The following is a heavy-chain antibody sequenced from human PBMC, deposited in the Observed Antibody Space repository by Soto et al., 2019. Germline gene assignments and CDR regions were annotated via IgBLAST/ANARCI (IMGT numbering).Heavy chain of an antibody. D-gene: IGHD6-19*01. Sequence: SETLSLTCTVSGGSISSYYWGWIRLSPGKGLEWLGSIYYSGTTHYNPSLKSRVSLSVDTSNMQFSLNLASVTAADTAVYFCVRQPNRPMAGDDWGQGALVTVSS. J-gene: IGHJ4*02. CDR3: VRQPNRPMAGDD. V-gene: IGHV4-39*01. CDR2: IYYSGTT. CDR1: GGSISSYY.